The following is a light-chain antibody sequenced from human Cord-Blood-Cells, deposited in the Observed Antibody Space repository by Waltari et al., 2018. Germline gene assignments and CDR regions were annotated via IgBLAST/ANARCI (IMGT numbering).Light chain of an antibody. V-gene: IGLV2-14*01. CDR2: DVS. CDR3: SSYTSSSTWV. CDR1: SSDVGGYNY. Sequence: QSALTQPASVSGSPGQSITISCTGTSSDVGGYNYVSWYQQHPGKPPKLMIYDVSKRPSGVSNRFSGSNSGNTASLTISGLQAEDEADYYCSSYTSSSTWVFGGGTKLTVL. J-gene: IGLJ3*02.